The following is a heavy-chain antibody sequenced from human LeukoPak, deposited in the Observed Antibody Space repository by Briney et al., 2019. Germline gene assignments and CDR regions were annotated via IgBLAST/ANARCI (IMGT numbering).Heavy chain of an antibody. Sequence: GGSQRLSCAASGFTVSSNYMSWVRQAPGRALEWVSVIYSDGSTYYADSVKGRFTISRDNSKNTLYLQMNSLRVDDTAVYHCAREAEGRLVYAWDYWGQGTLVTVSS. J-gene: IGHJ4*02. V-gene: IGHV3-53*01. D-gene: IGHD6-19*01. CDR2: IYSDGST. CDR3: AREAEGRLVYAWDY. CDR1: GFTVSSNY.